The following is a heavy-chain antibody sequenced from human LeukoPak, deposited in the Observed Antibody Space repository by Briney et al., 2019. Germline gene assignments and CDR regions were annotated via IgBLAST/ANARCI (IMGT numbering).Heavy chain of an antibody. CDR1: GFTFSSYW. CDR2: INSDGSST. CDR3: ARDVADSSGYCFDY. D-gene: IGHD3-22*01. V-gene: IGHV3-74*01. J-gene: IGHJ4*02. Sequence: PGGSLRLSRAASGFTFSSYWMHWVRQAPGKGLVWVSRINSDGSSTSYADSVKGRFTISRDNAKNTLYLQMNSLRAEDTAVYYCARDVADSSGYCFDYWGQGTLVTVSS.